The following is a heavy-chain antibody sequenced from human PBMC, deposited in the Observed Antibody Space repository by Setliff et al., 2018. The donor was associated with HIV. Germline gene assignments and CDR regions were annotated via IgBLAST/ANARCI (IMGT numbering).Heavy chain of an antibody. V-gene: IGHV3-23*01. D-gene: IGHD3-22*01. CDR1: GFTFSSYA. J-gene: IGHJ4*02. CDR2: FGGSAGTT. Sequence: GGSLRLSCAASGFTFSSYAMTWVRQAPGKGLEWVSIFGGSAGTTYYADSVKGRFTISRDNSKNTLYLQMNSLRAEDTAVYYCARGDSFVYSYVYPDYWGQGTLVTVSS. CDR3: ARGDSFVYSYVYPDY.